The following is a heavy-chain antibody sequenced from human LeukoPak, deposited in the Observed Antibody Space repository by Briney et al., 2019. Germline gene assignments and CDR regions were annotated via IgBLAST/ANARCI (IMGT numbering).Heavy chain of an antibody. Sequence: SETLSLTCTVSGGSISSYYGSWIRQPPGKGLEWIGYIYTSGSTNYNPSLKSRVTISVDTSKNQFSLKLSSVTAADTAVYYCARLTRSGYYYALDYWGQGTLVTVSS. CDR3: ARLTRSGYYYALDY. V-gene: IGHV4-4*09. J-gene: IGHJ4*02. CDR1: GGSISSYY. CDR2: IYTSGST. D-gene: IGHD3-22*01.